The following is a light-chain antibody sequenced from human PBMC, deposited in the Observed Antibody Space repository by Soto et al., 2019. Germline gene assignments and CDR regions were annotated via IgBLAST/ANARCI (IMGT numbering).Light chain of an antibody. Sequence: DIQMTQSPSSLSASVGDRVTITCRASQSISSYLNWYQQKPGKAPKLLLFGASILQTGVPSRFSGSGSGTDFTLTISSLQPEDFATYYCQQSYSIPWTFGQGTKVEIK. J-gene: IGKJ1*01. CDR2: GAS. CDR1: QSISSY. V-gene: IGKV1-39*01. CDR3: QQSYSIPWT.